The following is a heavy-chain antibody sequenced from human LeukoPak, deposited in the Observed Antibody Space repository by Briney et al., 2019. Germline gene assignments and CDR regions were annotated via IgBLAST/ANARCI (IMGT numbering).Heavy chain of an antibody. J-gene: IGHJ4*01. CDR1: GFTFSSYA. D-gene: IGHD4-23*01. Sequence: QPGESLRLSCAASGFTFSSYAMSWVRQAPGKGLEWVSVIRGSGGSTFYADSVKGRFTLSRDNSKNTLYLQMNSLRAEDTAVYYCASEMSSDGGNSDGYFDNWGQGTLVTVSS. CDR2: IRGSGGST. CDR3: ASEMSSDGGNSDGYFDN. V-gene: IGHV3-23*01.